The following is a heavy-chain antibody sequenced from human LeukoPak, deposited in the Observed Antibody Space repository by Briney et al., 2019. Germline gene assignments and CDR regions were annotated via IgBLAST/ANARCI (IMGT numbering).Heavy chain of an antibody. CDR1: GVPISNYGYY. D-gene: IGHD2-2*01. Sequence: SETLSRTCTVSGVPISNYGYYCTWIRQPPGTALASIGRIYTSGSTNYNPSLKSRVTMSADTSKNQFSLKLSSVTAADTAVYYCARHAGKGYCSSTSCYHGWFDPWGQGTLVTVSS. V-gene: IGHV4-61*02. CDR2: IYTSGST. CDR3: ARHAGKGYCSSTSCYHGWFDP. J-gene: IGHJ5*02.